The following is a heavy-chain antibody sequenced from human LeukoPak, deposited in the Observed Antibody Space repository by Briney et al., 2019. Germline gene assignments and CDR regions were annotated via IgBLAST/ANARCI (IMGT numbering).Heavy chain of an antibody. CDR2: ISWNRGSI. V-gene: IGHV3-9*01. CDR1: GFTFDDYA. CDR3: AKDRGYHAFDI. J-gene: IGHJ3*02. D-gene: IGHD6-13*01. Sequence: TGRSLRLSCAASGFTFDDYAMHWVRQAPGKGLEWVSGISWNRGSIGYADSVKGRFTISRDNAKNSLYLQMNSLRAEDTALYYCAKDRGYHAFDIWGQGTMVTVSS.